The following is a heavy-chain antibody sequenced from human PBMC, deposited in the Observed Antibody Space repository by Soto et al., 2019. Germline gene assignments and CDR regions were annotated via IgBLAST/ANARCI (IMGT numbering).Heavy chain of an antibody. CDR1: GLTVKISD. CDR3: VKDVDYGGDPWRY. Sequence: HWGSMKLGCVVCGLTVKISDIHGFRKDPGKGLEWVAVISADGNSENYADSVKGRFTVSRENSKNTVYLQMDSLRAEDTALYYCVKDVDYGGDPWRYWCQGTPVTAS. V-gene: IGHV3-30*18. D-gene: IGHD4-17*01. J-gene: IGHJ4*02. CDR2: ISADGNSE.